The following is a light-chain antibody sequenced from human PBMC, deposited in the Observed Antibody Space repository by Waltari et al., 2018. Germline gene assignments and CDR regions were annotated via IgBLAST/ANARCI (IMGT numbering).Light chain of an antibody. CDR1: QSISSY. Sequence: EIVLTQSPATLSLSPVERATLSCRASQSISSYLAWYQQKRGQAPRLLIYDASNRATGIPARFSGSGSGTDFTLTISNVEPEDFAIYYCQQRSTWPPYTFGQGTKLEIK. CDR3: QQRSTWPPYT. V-gene: IGKV3-11*01. CDR2: DAS. J-gene: IGKJ2*01.